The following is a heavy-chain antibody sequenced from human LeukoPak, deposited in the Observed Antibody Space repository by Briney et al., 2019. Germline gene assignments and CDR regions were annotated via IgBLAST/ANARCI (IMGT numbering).Heavy chain of an antibody. J-gene: IGHJ4*02. V-gene: IGHV4-59*08. CDR1: GGSISSYY. Sequence: SETLSLTCTVSGGSISSYYWSWIRQPPGKGLEWSGYIYYSGSTNYNPSLKSRVTISVDTSKNQFSLKLSSVAAADTAVYYCARGGRDGYTLSPFDYWGQGTLVTVSS. D-gene: IGHD5-24*01. CDR3: ARGGRDGYTLSPFDY. CDR2: IYYSGST.